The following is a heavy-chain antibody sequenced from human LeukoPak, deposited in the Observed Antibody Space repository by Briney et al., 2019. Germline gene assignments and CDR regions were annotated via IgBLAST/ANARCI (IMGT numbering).Heavy chain of an antibody. Sequence: GGSVRLSCAASGFTFSSYWMSWVRQAPGKGLEWVANIKQDGSEKYYVDSVKGRYTISRDNAKNSLYLQMNSLRAEDTAVYYCARDLTGYSSGPTGYWGQGTLLTVSS. CDR3: ARDLTGYSSGPTGY. CDR2: IKQDGSEK. CDR1: GFTFSSYW. D-gene: IGHD6-19*01. V-gene: IGHV3-7*01. J-gene: IGHJ4*02.